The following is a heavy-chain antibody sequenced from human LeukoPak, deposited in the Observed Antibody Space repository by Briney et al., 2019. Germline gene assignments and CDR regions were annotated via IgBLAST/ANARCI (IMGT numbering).Heavy chain of an antibody. V-gene: IGHV3-30-3*01. CDR3: ARDRTVTSGN. CDR2: ISYDGSNK. D-gene: IGHD4-17*01. J-gene: IGHJ4*02. CDR1: GFTFSSYA. Sequence: GGSLRLSCAASGFTFSSYAMHWVRQAPGKGLEWVAVISYDGSNKYYADSVKGRSTISRDNVKNSLYLQMNSLRDEDTAVYYCARDRTVTSGNWGQGTLVTVSS.